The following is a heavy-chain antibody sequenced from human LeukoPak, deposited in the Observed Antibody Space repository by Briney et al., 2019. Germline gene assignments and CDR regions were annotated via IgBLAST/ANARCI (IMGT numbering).Heavy chain of an antibody. Sequence: GGSLRLSCAASGFTFSRYAMTWVRQAPGKGLEWVSAISGSGGSAFYADSVKGRFTISRDNSKNTIYLQMNSLRAEDTAVYYCAKGGPWIHDYYYYMDVWGKGTTVTVSS. CDR3: AKGGPWIHDYYYYMDV. D-gene: IGHD5-18*01. V-gene: IGHV3-23*01. CDR1: GFTFSRYA. CDR2: ISGSGGSA. J-gene: IGHJ6*03.